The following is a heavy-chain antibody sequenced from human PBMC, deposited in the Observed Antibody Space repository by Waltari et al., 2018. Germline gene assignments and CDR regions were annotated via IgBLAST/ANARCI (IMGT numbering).Heavy chain of an antibody. CDR2: ISYDGSNK. Sequence: QVQLVESGGGVVQPGRSLRLSCAASGFTFSSYPMHCVRPAPGKGLEWVAVISYDGSNKYYADSVKGRFTISRDNSKNTLYLQMNSLRAEDTAVYYCARVEGIAARQFGMDVWGQGTTVTVSS. J-gene: IGHJ6*02. D-gene: IGHD6-6*01. CDR3: ARVEGIAARQFGMDV. CDR1: GFTFSSYP. V-gene: IGHV3-30-3*01.